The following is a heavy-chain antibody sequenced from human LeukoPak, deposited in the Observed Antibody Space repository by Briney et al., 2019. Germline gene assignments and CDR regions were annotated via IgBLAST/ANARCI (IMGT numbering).Heavy chain of an antibody. CDR1: GFAFSSYS. CDR3: ARKMGTLGHAFDI. D-gene: IGHD7-27*01. V-gene: IGHV3-21*01. J-gene: IGHJ3*02. Sequence: GGSLRLSCAASGFAFSSYSMNWVRQAPGKGLEWVSSISSSSSYIYYADSVKGRFTISRDNAKNSLYLQMNSLRAEDTAVYYCARKMGTLGHAFDIWGQGTMVTVSS. CDR2: ISSSSSYI.